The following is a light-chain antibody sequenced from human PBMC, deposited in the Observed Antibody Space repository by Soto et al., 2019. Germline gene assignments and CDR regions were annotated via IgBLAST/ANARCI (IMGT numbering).Light chain of an antibody. J-gene: IGKJ2*01. CDR3: QQYDASPYT. CDR2: GAS. V-gene: IGKV3-20*01. CDR1: QSISSNY. Sequence: DIVLTQSPGTLSLSPGERATLSCRASQSISSNYLAWYQQKPGQAPRLLIYGASSRATGIPDRFSGSGSGTNFTLTISRLEPEDCAVFYCQQYDASPYTFGQGTKLEIK.